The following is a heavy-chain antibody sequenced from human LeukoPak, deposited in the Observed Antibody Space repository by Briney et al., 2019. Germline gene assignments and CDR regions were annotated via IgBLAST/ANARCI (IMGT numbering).Heavy chain of an antibody. CDR2: ISYDGSNK. CDR3: ARGTGYYDSSGYYPIAEYFQH. J-gene: IGHJ1*01. V-gene: IGHV3-30-3*01. D-gene: IGHD3-22*01. CDR1: GFTFRDFA. Sequence: GGSLRLSCAASGFTFRDFAMSWVRQAPGKGLEWVAVISYDGSNKYYADSVKGRFTISRDNSKNTLYLQMNSLRAEDTAVYYCARGTGYYDSSGYYPIAEYFQHWGQGTLVTVSS.